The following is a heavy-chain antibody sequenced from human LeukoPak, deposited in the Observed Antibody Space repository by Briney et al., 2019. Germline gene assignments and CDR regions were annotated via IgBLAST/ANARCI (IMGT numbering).Heavy chain of an antibody. CDR1: GFTFSSYS. CDR2: ISSSSSYI. J-gene: IGHJ4*02. CDR3: ARDQTGFDY. V-gene: IGHV3-21*01. Sequence: GGSLRLSCAASGFTFSSYSMNLVRQAPGKGLEWVSSISSSSSYIYYADSVKSRFTISRDNAKNSLYLQMNSLRAEDTAVYYCARDQTGFDYWGQGTLVTVSS.